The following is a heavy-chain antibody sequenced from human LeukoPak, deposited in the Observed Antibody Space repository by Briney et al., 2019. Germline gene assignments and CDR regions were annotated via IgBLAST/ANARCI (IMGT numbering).Heavy chain of an antibody. J-gene: IGHJ1*01. D-gene: IGHD6-6*01. V-gene: IGHV3-21*01. CDR1: GFTFSTYS. Sequence: PGGSLRLSCAASGFTFSTYSMNWVRQAPGKGLEGVSSISESSSFIYYADSVKGRFTISRDNAKNSLYLQMNSLRAEDTAVYYCARGGSTSSSSHFHHWGQGTLVTVSS. CDR2: ISESSSFI. CDR3: ARGGSTSSSSHFHH.